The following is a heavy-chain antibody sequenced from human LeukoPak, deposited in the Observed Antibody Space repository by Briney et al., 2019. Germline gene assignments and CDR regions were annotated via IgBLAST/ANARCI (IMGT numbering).Heavy chain of an antibody. CDR3: ARAYYGSGNTYYFDY. Sequence: KPSETLFLTCTVSGGSISTSNYYWGWIRQPPGKGLEWIGNIFYSGSTYYSPSLKSRVTISVDTSKNQFSLNLSSVTAADTAVYYCARAYYGSGNTYYFDYWGQGTLVTVSS. D-gene: IGHD3-10*01. J-gene: IGHJ4*02. V-gene: IGHV4-39*07. CDR2: IFYSGST. CDR1: GGSISTSNYY.